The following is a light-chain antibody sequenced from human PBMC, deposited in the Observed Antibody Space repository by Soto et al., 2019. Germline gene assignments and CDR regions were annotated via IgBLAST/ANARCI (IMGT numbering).Light chain of an antibody. CDR1: KLGDKY. V-gene: IGLV3-1*01. J-gene: IGLJ1*01. CDR3: QAWDSSTAHYV. CDR2: QDS. Sequence: SYELTQPPSVSVSPGQTASITCSGDKLGDKYACWYQQEPGQSPVLVIYQDSKRPSGIPERFSGSNSGNTATLTISGTQAMDEADYYCQAWDSSTAHYVFGTGTKLTVL.